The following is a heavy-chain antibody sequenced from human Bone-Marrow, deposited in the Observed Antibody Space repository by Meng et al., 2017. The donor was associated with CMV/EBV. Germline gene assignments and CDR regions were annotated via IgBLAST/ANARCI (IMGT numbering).Heavy chain of an antibody. CDR3: ARDSASGLDV. J-gene: IGHJ6*02. CDR1: GFGFSDYY. V-gene: IGHV3-11*01. CDR2: IDSSGTRT. D-gene: IGHD6-19*01. Sequence: GGSLRLSCVASGFGFSDYYMTWIRQASGKGLEWVAYIDSSGTRTYYADSVRGRFTLSRDNAKNSMYLQTSSLRVEDTAVYYCARDSASGLDVWGQGTTVTVSS.